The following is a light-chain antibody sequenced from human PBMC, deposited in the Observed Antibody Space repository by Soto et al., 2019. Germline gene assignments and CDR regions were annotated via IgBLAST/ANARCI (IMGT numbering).Light chain of an antibody. Sequence: QSALTQPASVSGAPGRSISISYTGSSSDVGGDNYVSWCQQHPGKAPKLTIYDVNNRPSGVSNRFSRSPSGNTASLTISGLHAEDEADYYCCSYRSSSTYVFGPGTKVTVL. CDR2: DVN. CDR3: CSYRSSSTYV. V-gene: IGLV2-14*01. CDR1: SSDVGGDNY. J-gene: IGLJ1*01.